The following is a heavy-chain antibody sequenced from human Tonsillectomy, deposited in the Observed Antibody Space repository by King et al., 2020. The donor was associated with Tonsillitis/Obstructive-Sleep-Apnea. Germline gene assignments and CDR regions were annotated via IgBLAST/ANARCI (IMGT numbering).Heavy chain of an antibody. J-gene: IGHJ2*01. CDR1: GFTFSSYW. D-gene: IGHD6-6*01. CDR2: INSDGSST. V-gene: IGHV3-74*01. Sequence: DVQLVESGGGLVQPGGSLRLSCAASGFTFSSYWMHWVRQAPGKGLVWVSRINSDGSSTSYADSVKGRFAISRDNAKNTVYLQMNSLRAEDTAVYYCARTEYSNNDWYFALWGRGTLVTVSS. CDR3: ARTEYSNNDWYFAL.